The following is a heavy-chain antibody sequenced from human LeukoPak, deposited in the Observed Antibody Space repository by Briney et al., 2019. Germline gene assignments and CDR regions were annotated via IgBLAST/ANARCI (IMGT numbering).Heavy chain of an antibody. CDR1: GYTFTSYG. D-gene: IGHD6-19*01. V-gene: IGHV1-18*01. CDR3: ARGRPLAVAGTRYFQH. Sequence: ASVKVSCKASGYTFTSYGISWVRQAPGQGLEWMGWISAYNGNTNYAQKLQGRVTMTTDTSTSTAYMELRSLRSDDTAVYYCARGRPLAVAGTRYFQHWGQGTLVTVSS. CDR2: ISAYNGNT. J-gene: IGHJ1*01.